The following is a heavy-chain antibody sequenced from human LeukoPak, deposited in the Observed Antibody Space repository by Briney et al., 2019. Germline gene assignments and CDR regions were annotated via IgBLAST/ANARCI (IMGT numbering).Heavy chain of an antibody. D-gene: IGHD4-23*01. Sequence: GGSLRLSCAASGFTFSSYGMHWVRQAPGKGLEWVAFIRYDGSNKYYADSVKGRFTISRDNSKNTLYLQMNSLRAEDTAVYYCAKDSSAPTLTVVISYYYYYMDVWGKGTTVTVSS. CDR2: IRYDGSNK. V-gene: IGHV3-30*02. J-gene: IGHJ6*03. CDR3: AKDSSAPTLTVVISYYYYYMDV. CDR1: GFTFSSYG.